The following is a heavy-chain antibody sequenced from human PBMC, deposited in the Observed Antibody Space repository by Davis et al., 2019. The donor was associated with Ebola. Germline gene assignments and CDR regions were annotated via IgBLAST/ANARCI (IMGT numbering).Heavy chain of an antibody. CDR1: AGSFSDYY. J-gene: IGHJ3*02. Sequence: MPSETLSLTCAVYAGSFSDYYWNWIRQPPGKGLEWIGSIYYSGSTYYNPSLKSRVTISVDTSKNQFSLKLSSVTAADTAVYYCARGRAIFGVVIKGDAFDIWGQGTMVTVSS. D-gene: IGHD3-3*01. CDR2: IYYSGST. V-gene: IGHV4-34*01. CDR3: ARGRAIFGVVIKGDAFDI.